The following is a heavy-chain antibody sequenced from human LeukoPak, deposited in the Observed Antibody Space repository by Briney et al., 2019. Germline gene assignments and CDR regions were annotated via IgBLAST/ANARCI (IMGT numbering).Heavy chain of an antibody. CDR3: ARLGIVGATVFDY. CDR1: GFTFSSYG. J-gene: IGHJ4*02. Sequence: GGSLRLSCAASGFTFSSYGMHWVRQAPGKGLEWVSYISSSSSTIYYADSVKGRFTISRDNAKNSLYLQMNSLRAEDTAVYYCARLGIVGATVFDYWGQGTLVTVSS. V-gene: IGHV3-48*01. D-gene: IGHD1-26*01. CDR2: ISSSSSTI.